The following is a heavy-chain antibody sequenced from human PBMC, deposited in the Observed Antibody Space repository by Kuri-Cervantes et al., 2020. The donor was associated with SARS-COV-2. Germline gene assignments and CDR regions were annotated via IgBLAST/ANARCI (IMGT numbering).Heavy chain of an antibody. CDR1: GYTFTSYY. J-gene: IGHJ4*02. D-gene: IGHD3-10*01. Sequence: ASVKVSCKASGYTFTSYYMHWVRQVPGQGLEWMGIISPTSGSTNYAQRFQGRVTMTRDTSTSTVYMELGSLRSDDTAVYYCARGEGVRGLMVLFQWRGAGPLDFWGQGTLVTVSS. V-gene: IGHV1-46*01. CDR3: ARGEGVRGLMVLFQWRGAGPLDF. CDR2: ISPTSGST.